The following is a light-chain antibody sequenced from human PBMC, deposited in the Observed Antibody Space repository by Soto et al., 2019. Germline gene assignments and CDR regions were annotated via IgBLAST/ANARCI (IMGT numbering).Light chain of an antibody. J-gene: IGKJ1*01. Sequence: DIVLTQSPGTLSLSPGERATLSCRASQSVSSSLLAWYQQKPGQAPSLLFYAASTRTTGIPDRCSGGGSGSDFTLTIGRLEPEDSAVYYCQYYGASSWTFGQGTKVEIK. CDR1: QSVSSSL. V-gene: IGKV3-20*01. CDR3: QYYGASSWT. CDR2: AAS.